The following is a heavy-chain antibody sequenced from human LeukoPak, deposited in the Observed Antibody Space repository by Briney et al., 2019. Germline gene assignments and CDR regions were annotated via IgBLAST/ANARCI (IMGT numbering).Heavy chain of an antibody. V-gene: IGHV3-15*01. D-gene: IGHD1-26*01. CDR2: IKSKTDGGTT. J-gene: IGHJ5*02. Sequence: GGSLRLSCAASGFTFSNAWMSWVRQAPGKGLEWVGRIKSKTDGGTTDYAAPVKGRFTISRDDSKNTLYLQMNSLKTEDTAVYYCTIDPTWTGGSYDRFDPWGQGTLVTVSS. CDR3: TIDPTWTGGSYDRFDP. CDR1: GFTFSNAW.